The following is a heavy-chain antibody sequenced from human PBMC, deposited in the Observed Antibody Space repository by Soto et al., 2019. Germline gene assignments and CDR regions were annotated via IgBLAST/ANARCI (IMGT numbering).Heavy chain of an antibody. J-gene: IGHJ4*02. CDR2: ISGSGGST. CDR1: GFTFSSYA. Sequence: PGGSLRLSCAASGFTFSSYAMSWVRQAPGKGLEWVSAISGSGGSTYYADSVKGRFTISRDNSKNTLYLQMNSQRAEDTAVYYCAKVPSYYYDSSGPYWGQGTLVTVSS. D-gene: IGHD3-22*01. V-gene: IGHV3-23*01. CDR3: AKVPSYYYDSSGPY.